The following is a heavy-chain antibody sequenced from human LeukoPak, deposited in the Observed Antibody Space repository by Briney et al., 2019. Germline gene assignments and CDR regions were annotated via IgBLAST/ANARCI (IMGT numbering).Heavy chain of an antibody. D-gene: IGHD3-10*01. V-gene: IGHV4-39*01. J-gene: IGHJ4*02. CDR3: ARRYYYGSGFDF. CDR1: GGSISSSSYF. Sequence: SETLSLTCTVSGGSISSSSYFWGWIRQPPGKGLEWIGAIYYTATTYYNPSLKSRVTISVDTSKNQFSLKLRSVTAADTAVYYCARRYYYGSGFDFWGQGTLVTVS. CDR2: IYYTATT.